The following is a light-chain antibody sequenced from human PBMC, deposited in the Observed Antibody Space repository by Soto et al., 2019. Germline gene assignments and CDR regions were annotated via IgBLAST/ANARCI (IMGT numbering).Light chain of an antibody. Sequence: QSVLTQPPSASGTPGQRVTISCSGGRSNIGSNTVNWYQQLPGTAPKLLIYSNNQRPSGVPDRFSGSKSGTSASLAISGLQSEDEADYYCAAWDDSLNGPVFGTGTKVTVL. CDR2: SNN. CDR1: RSNIGSNT. J-gene: IGLJ1*01. CDR3: AAWDDSLNGPV. V-gene: IGLV1-44*01.